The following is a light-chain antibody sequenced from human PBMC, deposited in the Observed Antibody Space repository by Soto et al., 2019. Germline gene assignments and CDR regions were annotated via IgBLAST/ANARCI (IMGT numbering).Light chain of an antibody. Sequence: QSALTQPPSASGSPGQSVTISCTGTSSDVGGYNYVSWYQQHPGKAPKLMIYEVSKRPSGVPDRFSVSKSGNTVSLTVSWLQAEDEADYYCSSYAGSNNLVFGGGTKLTVL. CDR2: EVS. CDR1: SSDVGGYNY. V-gene: IGLV2-8*01. CDR3: SSYAGSNNLV. J-gene: IGLJ2*01.